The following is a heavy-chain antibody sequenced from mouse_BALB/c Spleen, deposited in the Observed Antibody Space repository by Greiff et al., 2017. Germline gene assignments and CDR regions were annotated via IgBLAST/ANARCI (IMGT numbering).Heavy chain of an antibody. CDR2: ISYDGSN. Sequence: EVQRVESGPGLVKPSQSLSLTCSVTGYSITRGSYWPWIRQFPGNKLEWMGYISYDGSNNYNPSLQNRISIPRDTSKNQLFLKLNSVTTEDTATYYRSRPKFCRNWYFDVWGAGTTVTVSA. CDR3: SRPKFCRNWYFDV. V-gene: IGHV3-6*02. CDR1: GYSITRGSY. J-gene: IGHJ1*01.